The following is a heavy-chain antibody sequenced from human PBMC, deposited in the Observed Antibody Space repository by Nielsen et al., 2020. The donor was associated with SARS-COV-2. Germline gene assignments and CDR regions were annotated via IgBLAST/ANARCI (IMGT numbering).Heavy chain of an antibody. Sequence: SVKVSCKASGFTFTSSAVQWVRQARGQRLEWIGWIVVGSGNTNYAQKFQERVTITRDMSTSTAYMELSSLRSEDTAVYYCARDLRRSSLAYYYYGMDVWGQGTTVTVSS. D-gene: IGHD6-13*01. CDR1: GFTFTSSA. CDR3: ARDLRRSSLAYYYYGMDV. J-gene: IGHJ6*02. CDR2: IVVGSGNT. V-gene: IGHV1-58*01.